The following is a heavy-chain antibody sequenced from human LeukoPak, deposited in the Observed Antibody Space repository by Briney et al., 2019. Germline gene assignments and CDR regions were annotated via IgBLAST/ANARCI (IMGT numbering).Heavy chain of an antibody. Sequence: PGRSLRLSCAASGFTFSRNAMHWVRQTPGKGLEWVAYIRYDGSNKYYADSVKGRFTISRDISKNTLYLQMNSLRAEDTAVYYCAKDRVFELWFEEASPYYFDYWGQGTLVTVSS. J-gene: IGHJ4*02. CDR2: IRYDGSNK. CDR1: GFTFSRNA. CDR3: AKDRVFELWFEEASPYYFDY. V-gene: IGHV3-30*02. D-gene: IGHD3-10*01.